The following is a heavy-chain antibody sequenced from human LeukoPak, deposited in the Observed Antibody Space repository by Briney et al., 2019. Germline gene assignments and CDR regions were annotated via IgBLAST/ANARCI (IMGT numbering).Heavy chain of an antibody. V-gene: IGHV1-2*02. D-gene: IGHD1-26*01. J-gene: IGHJ3*02. CDR2: INPNSGGT. Sequence: ASVKVSCKASGYTFTGYYMHWVRQAPGQGLEWMGWINPNSGGTNYAQKLQGRVTMTTDTSTSTAYMELRSLRSDDTAVYYCARRIVGASDAFDIWDQGTMVTVSS. CDR3: ARRIVGASDAFDI. CDR1: GYTFTGYY.